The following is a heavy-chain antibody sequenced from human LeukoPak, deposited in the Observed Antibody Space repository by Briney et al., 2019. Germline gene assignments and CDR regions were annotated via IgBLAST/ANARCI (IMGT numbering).Heavy chain of an antibody. CDR1: GGSFSGYY. V-gene: IGHV4-34*01. Sequence: PSETLSLTCAVYGGSFSGYYWSWIRQPPGKGLEWIGEINHSGSTNYNPSLKSRVTISVDTSKNRFSLKLSSVTAADTAVYYCARRKKDRVTMVRGVMARNWYFDLWGRGTLVTASS. J-gene: IGHJ2*01. CDR3: ARRKKDRVTMVRGVMARNWYFDL. CDR2: INHSGST. D-gene: IGHD3-10*01.